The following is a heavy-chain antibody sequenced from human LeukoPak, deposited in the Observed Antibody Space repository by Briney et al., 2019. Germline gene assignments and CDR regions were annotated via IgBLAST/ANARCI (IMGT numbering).Heavy chain of an antibody. V-gene: IGHV4-4*07. Sequence: SETLSLTCTVSGESLGTFYWSWIRQPAGQGLEYIGRIHTTGYTNYKPSLKSRVTMSVDSSKNQFSLTLRSVTATDTAIYSFARAHSGLYLDSWGQGTLVTVSS. CDR1: GESLGTFY. CDR3: ARAHSGLYLDS. J-gene: IGHJ4*02. D-gene: IGHD2-15*01. CDR2: IHTTGYT.